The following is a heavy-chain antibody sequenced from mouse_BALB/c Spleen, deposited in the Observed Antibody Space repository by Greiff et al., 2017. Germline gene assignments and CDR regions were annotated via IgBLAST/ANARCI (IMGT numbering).Heavy chain of an antibody. CDR2: IYPYNGGT. V-gene: IGHV1S29*02. CDR3: ARYHHYYGSYWYFDV. Sequence: VQLQQSGPELVKPGASVKISCKASGYTFTDYNMHWVKQSHGKSLEWIGYIYPYNGGTGYNQKFKSKATLTVDNSSSTAYMALRSLTSEDSAVYYCARYHHYYGSYWYFDVWGAGTTVTVSS. D-gene: IGHD1-1*01. CDR1: GYTFTDYN. J-gene: IGHJ1*01.